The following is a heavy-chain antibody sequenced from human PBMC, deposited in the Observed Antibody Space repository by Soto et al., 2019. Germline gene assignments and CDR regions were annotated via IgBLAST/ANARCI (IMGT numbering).Heavy chain of an antibody. Sequence: QVQLQESGPGLVKPSGTLSLTCAVSSGSISSSNWWSWVRQPPGKGLEWIGEVYHGRSTNYNPSLKPRVTMSLDNSKTEFSLKLTSVTAADTAVYYCVISRSQRVGFDIWGPGTVVTVSS. D-gene: IGHD6-13*01. V-gene: IGHV4-4*02. CDR1: SGSISSSNW. CDR2: VYHGRST. J-gene: IGHJ3*02. CDR3: VISRSQRVGFDI.